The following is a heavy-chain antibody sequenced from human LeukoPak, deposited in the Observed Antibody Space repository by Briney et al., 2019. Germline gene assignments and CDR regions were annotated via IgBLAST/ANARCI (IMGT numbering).Heavy chain of an antibody. V-gene: IGHV1-2*02. CDR2: INPNSGGT. Sequence: ASVKVSCKASGYTFTGYYMHWVRQAPGQGLEWMGWINPNSGGTNYAQKFQGRVTMTRDTSISTAYMELSRLRSDDTAVYYCARGMTNYDSSGYYYFYWFDPWGQGTLVTVSS. CDR3: ARGMTNYDSSGYYYFYWFDP. D-gene: IGHD3-22*01. J-gene: IGHJ5*02. CDR1: GYTFTGYY.